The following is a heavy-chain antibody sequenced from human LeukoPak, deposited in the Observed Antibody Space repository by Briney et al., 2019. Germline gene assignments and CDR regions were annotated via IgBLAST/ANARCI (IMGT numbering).Heavy chain of an antibody. J-gene: IGHJ4*02. CDR2: INSSGSTI. CDR3: ARVGGYCGGDCYWYYFDY. Sequence: GGSLRLSCAASGFTFSDYYMSWIRQAPGKGLEWVSYINSSGSTIYYADSVKGRFTISRDNAKNSLYLQMNSLRAEDTALYYCARVGGYCGGDCYWYYFDYWGQGTLVTVSS. D-gene: IGHD2-21*02. V-gene: IGHV3-11*01. CDR1: GFTFSDYY.